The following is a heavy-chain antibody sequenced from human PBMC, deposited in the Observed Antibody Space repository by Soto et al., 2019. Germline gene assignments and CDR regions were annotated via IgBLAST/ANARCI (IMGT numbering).Heavy chain of an antibody. J-gene: IGHJ4*02. V-gene: IGHV3-23*01. Sequence: GGSLRLSCAASGFAFSSCAMSWVRQAPGKCLEWVSAISGGDGSPSYADSVKGRFTISRDNSKNTLYLHMNSLRADDTAAYYCAKWHTYNYDSLAFSGFDCWGQGTQVTVSS. CDR2: ISGGDGSP. D-gene: IGHD3-16*01. CDR1: GFAFSSCA. CDR3: AKWHTYNYDSLAFSGFDC.